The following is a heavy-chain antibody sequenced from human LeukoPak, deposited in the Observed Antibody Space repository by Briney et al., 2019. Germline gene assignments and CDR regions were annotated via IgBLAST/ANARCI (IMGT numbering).Heavy chain of an antibody. CDR3: ASDPNSSGYPGLFAFDI. D-gene: IGHD3-22*01. CDR1: GGTFSSYA. Sequence: GASVKVSCKASGGTFSSYAISWVRQAPGQGLEWMGRIIPILGIANYAQKFQGRVTITADKSTSTAYMELSSLRSEDTAVYYCASDPNSSGYPGLFAFDIWGQGTMVTVSS. CDR2: IIPILGIA. V-gene: IGHV1-69*04. J-gene: IGHJ3*02.